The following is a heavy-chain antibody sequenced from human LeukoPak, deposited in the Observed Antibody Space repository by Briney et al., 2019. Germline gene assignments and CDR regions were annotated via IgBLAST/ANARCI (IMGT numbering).Heavy chain of an antibody. CDR2: IYPGDSDT. V-gene: IGHV5-51*01. CDR3: ARLLVSYTNAAWFDP. D-gene: IGHD2-8*01. CDR1: GYSFTSYW. J-gene: IGHJ5*02. Sequence: GESLKISCKGSGYSFTSYWIGWVRQMPGKGLEWMGIIYPGDSDTRYSPSFQGQVTISADKSISTAYLQWGSLKASDTAMYYCARLLVSYTNAAWFDPWGQGTLVTVSS.